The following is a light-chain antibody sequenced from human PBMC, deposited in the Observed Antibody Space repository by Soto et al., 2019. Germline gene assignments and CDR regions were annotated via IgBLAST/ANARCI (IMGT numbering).Light chain of an antibody. CDR2: DAS. J-gene: IGKJ2*01. Sequence: DIQMTQSPSSLSASVGDRVTITCRASQSISSYLNWYQQKPGKAPKLLIYDASSLQSGVPSRFSGSRSGTDFTLTISSLQPEDFATYYCQQSYSTPQTFGQGTKVDIK. V-gene: IGKV1-39*01. CDR3: QQSYSTPQT. CDR1: QSISSY.